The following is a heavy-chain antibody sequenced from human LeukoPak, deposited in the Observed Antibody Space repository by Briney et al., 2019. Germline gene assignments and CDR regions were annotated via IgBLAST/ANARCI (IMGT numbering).Heavy chain of an antibody. CDR1: GGSFSGYY. J-gene: IGHJ3*01. D-gene: IGHD3-16*01. CDR3: ARLIAYDF. CDR2: INHRGST. Sequence: RASETLSLTCAVYGGSFSGYYWSWIRQPPGKGLEWIGEINHRGSTNYNQSLKSRVTISVDTSKNQFSLKLSSVTAADTAVYYCARLIAYDFWGQGTMVTVSS. V-gene: IGHV4-34*01.